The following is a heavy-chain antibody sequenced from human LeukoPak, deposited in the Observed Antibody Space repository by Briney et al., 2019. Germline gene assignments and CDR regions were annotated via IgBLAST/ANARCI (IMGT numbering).Heavy chain of an antibody. CDR3: VRGTGY. CDR2: ISSNGDNT. V-gene: IGHV3-64D*06. Sequence: GGSLRLSCSVSGFTFSSYDMHWFRQAPGKGLEYVSAISSNGDNTYYADSVKGRFTISRDNSKNTLYLQMSSLRADDTAVYYCVRGTGYWGQGTLVTVSS. CDR1: GFTFSSYD. J-gene: IGHJ4*02.